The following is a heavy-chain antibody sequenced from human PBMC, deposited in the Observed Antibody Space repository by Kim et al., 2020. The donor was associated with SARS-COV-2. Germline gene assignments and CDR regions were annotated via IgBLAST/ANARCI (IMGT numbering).Heavy chain of an antibody. CDR1: GFTFSSYE. CDR3: ARVGYSSSPMC. CDR2: ISSSGSTI. V-gene: IGHV3-48*03. D-gene: IGHD6-13*01. J-gene: IGHJ4*02. Sequence: GGSLRLSCAASGFTFSSYEMNWVRQAPGKVLEWVSYISSSGSTIYYADSVKGRFSISRDNAKNSLYLQMNSLRAEDTAVYYCARVGYSSSPMCWGQGTLV.